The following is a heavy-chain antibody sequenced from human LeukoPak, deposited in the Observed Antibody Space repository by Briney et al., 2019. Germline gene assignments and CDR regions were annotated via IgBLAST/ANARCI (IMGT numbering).Heavy chain of an antibody. CDR1: GGSISSYY. CDR2: IYYSGST. V-gene: IGHV4-59*01. Sequence: PSETLSLTCTVSGGSISSYYWSWIRQPPGKGLEWIGYIYYSGSTNYNPSLKSRVTISVDTSKSQFSLKLSSVTAADTAVYYCARDIPLPYSSGVGFDYWGQGTLVTVSS. J-gene: IGHJ4*02. D-gene: IGHD6-19*01. CDR3: ARDIPLPYSSGVGFDY.